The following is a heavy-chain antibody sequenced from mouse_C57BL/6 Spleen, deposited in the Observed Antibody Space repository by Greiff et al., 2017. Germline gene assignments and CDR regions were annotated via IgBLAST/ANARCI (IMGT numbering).Heavy chain of an antibody. V-gene: IGHV5-16*01. Sequence: EVNLVESEGGLVQPGSSMKLSCTASGFTFSDYYMAWVRQVPEKGLEWVANINYDGSSTYYLDSLKSRFIISRDNAKNILYLQMSSLKSEDTATYYCARDGSYYFDYWGQGTTLTVSS. J-gene: IGHJ2*01. D-gene: IGHD1-1*02. CDR2: INYDGSST. CDR3: ARDGSYYFDY. CDR1: GFTFSDYY.